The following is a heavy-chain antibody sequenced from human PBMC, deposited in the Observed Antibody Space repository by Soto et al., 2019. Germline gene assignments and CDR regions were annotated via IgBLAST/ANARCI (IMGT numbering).Heavy chain of an antibody. CDR2: ISYDGNNK. J-gene: IGHJ4*02. CDR1: GFPFSAEA. V-gene: IGHV3-30-3*01. CDR3: ARDYSSGWCLDY. Sequence: QVQLVESGGGVVQPGNSLRLSCAGSGFPFSAEAMHWVRQAPGKGLKWVAAISYDGNNKNHADSVKGRFTVSRDNSKNTLNLQIHSLRPEDTAFYYGARDYSSGWCLDYWGQGSLVTVSS. D-gene: IGHD6-25*01.